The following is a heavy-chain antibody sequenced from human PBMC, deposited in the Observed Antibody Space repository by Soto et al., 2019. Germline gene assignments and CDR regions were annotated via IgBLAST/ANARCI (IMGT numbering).Heavy chain of an antibody. Sequence: QVQLVESGGGVVQPGRSLRLSCAASGFTFSSYGMHWVRQAPGKGLEWVAVIWYDGSNKYYADSVKGRFTISRDNSKNTLYLQMNSLRAEDTAVYYCARGGWYGSGTTEYWGQGTLVTVSS. CDR1: GFTFSSYG. D-gene: IGHD6-19*01. CDR3: ARGGWYGSGTTEY. V-gene: IGHV3-33*01. CDR2: IWYDGSNK. J-gene: IGHJ4*02.